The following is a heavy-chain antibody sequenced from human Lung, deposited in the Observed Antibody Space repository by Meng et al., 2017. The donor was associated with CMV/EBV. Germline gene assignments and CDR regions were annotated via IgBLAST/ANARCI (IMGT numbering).Heavy chain of an antibody. D-gene: IGHD1-26*01. J-gene: IGHJ4*02. CDR2: TFYRSKWSN. V-gene: IGHV6-1*01. CDR3: ARGYGPIHSEYNFDY. Sequence: QVKLQQAGPGLVKPSQTLSITCAISGDSVSSNSASWNWIRQSPSRGLEWLGRTFYRSKWSNEYAVSVKSRITINPDTSKNQFFLQLNSVTPEDTAVYYCARGYGPIHSEYNFDYWGQGTLVTVSS. CDR1: GDSVSSNSAS.